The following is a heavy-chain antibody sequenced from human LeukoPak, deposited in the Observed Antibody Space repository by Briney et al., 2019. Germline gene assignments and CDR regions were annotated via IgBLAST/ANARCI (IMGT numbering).Heavy chain of an antibody. Sequence: PGGSLRLSCAASGFTFSSYSMNWVRQAPGKGLEWVSYISSSGSTIYYADSVKGRFTISRDNAKNSLYLQMNSLRAEDTAVYYCARDSVVVTATNFDYWGQGTLVTVSS. CDR2: ISSSGSTI. V-gene: IGHV3-48*04. J-gene: IGHJ4*02. D-gene: IGHD2-21*02. CDR3: ARDSVVVTATNFDY. CDR1: GFTFSSYS.